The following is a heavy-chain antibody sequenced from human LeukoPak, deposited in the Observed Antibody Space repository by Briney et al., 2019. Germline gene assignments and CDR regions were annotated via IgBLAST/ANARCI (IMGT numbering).Heavy chain of an antibody. D-gene: IGHD1-26*01. CDR1: GFTFSSYS. V-gene: IGHV3-49*04. CDR3: TGRLWESY. J-gene: IGHJ4*02. CDR2: IRSKAHGGTT. Sequence: PGGSLRLSSAASGFTFSSYSMNWVRQAPGKGLEWVGFIRSKAHGGTTDYPASVKGRFTISRDNSKCIGYQQMNSLHTEDRAVYYCTGRLWESYWGQGTLFTVSS.